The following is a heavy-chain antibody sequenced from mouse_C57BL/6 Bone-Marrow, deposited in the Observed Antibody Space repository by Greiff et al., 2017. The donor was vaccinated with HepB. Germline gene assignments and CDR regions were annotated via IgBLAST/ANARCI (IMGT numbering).Heavy chain of an antibody. J-gene: IGHJ2*01. D-gene: IGHD2-3*01. V-gene: IGHV7-3*01. CDR3: ARYKGGYSS. Sequence: EVMLVESGGGLVQPGGSLSLSCAASGFTFTDYYMSWVRQPPGKALEWLGFIRNKANGYTTEYSASVKGRFTSSRDNSQSILYLQMNALRAEDSATYYCARYKGGYSSWGQGTTLTVSS. CDR2: IRNKANGYTT. CDR1: GFTFTDYY.